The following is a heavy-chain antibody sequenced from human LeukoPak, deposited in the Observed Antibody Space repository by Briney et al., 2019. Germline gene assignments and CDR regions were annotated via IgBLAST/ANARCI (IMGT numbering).Heavy chain of an antibody. Sequence: GRSLRLFCAASGFTFSSYGMHWVRQAPGKGLEWVAVISYDGSNKYYADSVKGRFTISRDNSKNTLYLQMNSLRAEDTAVYYCSKDRQWELLMSYFDYWGQGTLVTVSS. CDR1: GFTFSSYG. D-gene: IGHD1-26*01. J-gene: IGHJ4*02. V-gene: IGHV3-30*18. CDR2: ISYDGSNK. CDR3: SKDRQWELLMSYFDY.